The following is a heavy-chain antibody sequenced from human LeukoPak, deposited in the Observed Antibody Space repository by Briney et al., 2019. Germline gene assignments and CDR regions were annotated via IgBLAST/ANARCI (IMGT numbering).Heavy chain of an antibody. D-gene: IGHD3-10*01. CDR2: INPSGGST. CDR3: ARDSLDYYVSEGL. J-gene: IGHJ4*02. CDR1: GYTFTSYY. Sequence: GASVTVSCKASGYTFTSYYMHWVRQAPGQGLEWMGIINPSGGSTRYAHKFQGRVTMTRDTSTNTVYMELSSLRSEDAAVYFCARDSLDYYVSEGLWGQGTLVTVSS. V-gene: IGHV1-46*01.